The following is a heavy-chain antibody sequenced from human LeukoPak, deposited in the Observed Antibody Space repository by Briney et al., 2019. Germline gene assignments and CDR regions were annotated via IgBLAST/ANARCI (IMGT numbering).Heavy chain of an antibody. D-gene: IGHD6-13*01. CDR3: ARAKVDSSSPAFDI. CDR1: GFTFSSYD. Sequence: GGSLRLSCAASGFTFSSYDMHWVRQATGKGLEWVSAIGTAGDTYYPGSVKGRFTISRENAKNSLYLQMNSLRAGDTAVYYCARAKVDSSSPAFDIWGQGTMVTVSS. J-gene: IGHJ3*02. V-gene: IGHV3-13*01. CDR2: IGTAGDT.